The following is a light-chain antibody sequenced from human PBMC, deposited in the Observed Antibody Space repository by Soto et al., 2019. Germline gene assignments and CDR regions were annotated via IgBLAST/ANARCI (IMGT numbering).Light chain of an antibody. Sequence: DIQMTQSPSTLSASVGDRVSITCRASQTFSGWLAWYQQRPGKAPKLLIYDDSTLEGGVPSRFSGSGSGTEFTIAIDGLQPDDFATYYCQQYKSYPYTFGQGTKLEMK. CDR2: DDS. V-gene: IGKV1-5*01. J-gene: IGKJ2*01. CDR3: QQYKSYPYT. CDR1: QTFSGW.